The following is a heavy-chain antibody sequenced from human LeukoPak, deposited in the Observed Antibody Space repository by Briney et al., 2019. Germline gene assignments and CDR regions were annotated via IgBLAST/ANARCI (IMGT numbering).Heavy chain of an antibody. J-gene: IGHJ4*02. CDR2: ITYSGST. Sequence: SETLSLTCTVSGGSISSGSDYWGWVRQPPGKGLEWIGSITYSGSTYHSPSLKSRVTISGDTSKNQFSLNLSPVTAADTAVYYCARHGMSGYDYFEYWGQGTLVTVSS. V-gene: IGHV4-39*01. D-gene: IGHD5-12*01. CDR3: ARHGMSGYDYFEY. CDR1: GGSISSGSDY.